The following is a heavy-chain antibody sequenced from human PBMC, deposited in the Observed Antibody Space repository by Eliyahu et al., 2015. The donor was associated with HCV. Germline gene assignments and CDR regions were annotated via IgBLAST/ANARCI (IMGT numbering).Heavy chain of an antibody. D-gene: IGHD6-19*01. CDR3: ASGGGGIAVAGTGGWFDP. V-gene: IGHV4-59*01. J-gene: IGHJ5*02. CDR1: GGSISSYY. CDR2: IXYSGST. Sequence: QVQLQESGPGLVKPSETLSLTCPVSGGSISSYYWGWIPPPPGKGLGGVGYIXYSGSTHYTPSLKSRVTVSVDTSRNQFSLKLSSVTAADTAVYYCASGGGGIAVAGTGGWFDPWGQGTLVTVSS.